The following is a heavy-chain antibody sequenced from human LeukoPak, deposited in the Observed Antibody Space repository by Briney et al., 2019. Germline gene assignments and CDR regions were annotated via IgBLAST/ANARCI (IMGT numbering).Heavy chain of an antibody. V-gene: IGHV4-34*01. Sequence: PSETLSLTCAVYGGSFSGYYGSWIRQPPGKGLEWIGEINHSGSTHYNPSLKSRVTISVDTSKNQFSLKLSSVTAADTAVYHCASSGMGIRNWFDPWGQGTLVTVSS. CDR1: GGSFSGYY. D-gene: IGHD6-13*01. CDR2: INHSGST. CDR3: ASSGMGIRNWFDP. J-gene: IGHJ5*02.